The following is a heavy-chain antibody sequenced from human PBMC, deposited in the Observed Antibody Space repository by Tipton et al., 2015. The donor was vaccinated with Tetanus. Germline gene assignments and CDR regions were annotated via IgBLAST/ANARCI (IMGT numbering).Heavy chain of an antibody. CDR1: GYTFTGYS. CDR2: IDPNSGGT. CDR3: ARDRGDYIYYGMDA. Sequence: QVQLVQSGAEVKKPGASVKVSCKASGYTFTGYSMYWVRQAPGQGLEWMGWIDPNSGGTVYAQKFQGRVTMTRDTSISTAYMELRSLRSDDTAVYYCARDRGDYIYYGMDAWGPGTTVTVS. J-gene: IGHJ6*02. V-gene: IGHV1-2*02. D-gene: IGHD3-22*01.